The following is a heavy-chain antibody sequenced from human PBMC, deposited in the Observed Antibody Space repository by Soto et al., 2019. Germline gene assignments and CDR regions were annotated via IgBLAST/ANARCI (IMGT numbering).Heavy chain of an antibody. CDR3: AKEGYSTFWPSQTTRWFDP. Sequence: GGSLRLSCAASGFTFSSYGMHWVRQAPGKGLEWVAVISYDGSNKYYADSVKGRFTISRDNSKNTLYLQMNSLRAEDTAVYYCAKEGYSTFWPSQTTRWFDPWGQGTLVTVSS. J-gene: IGHJ5*02. CDR2: ISYDGSNK. V-gene: IGHV3-30*18. CDR1: GFTFSSYG. D-gene: IGHD1-7*01.